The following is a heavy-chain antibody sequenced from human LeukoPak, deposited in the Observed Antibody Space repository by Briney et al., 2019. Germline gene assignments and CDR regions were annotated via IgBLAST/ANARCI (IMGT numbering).Heavy chain of an antibody. V-gene: IGHV4-38-2*02. D-gene: IGHD1-1*01. CDR2: IYHSGGT. CDR1: GYSISSGYY. CDR3: ARDRGTWNDDGFDY. J-gene: IGHJ4*02. Sequence: SETLSLTCIVSGYSISSGYYWVWIRQPPGKGLEWIGSIYHSGGTYYNPSLKSRVTISVDTSKNQFSMKLTSVTAADTAVYYCARDRGTWNDDGFDYWGQGTLVTVSS.